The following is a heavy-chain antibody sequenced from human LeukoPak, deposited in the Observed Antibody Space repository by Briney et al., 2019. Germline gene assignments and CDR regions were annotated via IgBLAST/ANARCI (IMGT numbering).Heavy chain of an antibody. CDR2: IYYSGST. Sequence: SVAGTFSGDTVSSGDYYWSWIRQPPGKGLEWIGYIYYSGSTYYNPSLKSRVTISVDTSKNQFSLKLSSVTAADTAVYYCARYSSGWRSWFDPWGQGTLVTVSS. D-gene: IGHD6-19*01. V-gene: IGHV4-30-4*01. J-gene: IGHJ5*02. CDR3: ARYSSGWRSWFDP. CDR1: GDTVSSGDYY.